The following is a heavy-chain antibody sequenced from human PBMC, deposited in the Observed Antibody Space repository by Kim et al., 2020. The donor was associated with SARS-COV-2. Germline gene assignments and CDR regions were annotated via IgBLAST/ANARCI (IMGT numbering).Heavy chain of an antibody. D-gene: IGHD3-10*01. CDR3: ARVYYGSGYGNFEY. Sequence: AQKFQGRVTMTRETSINTVYMELSSLRSEDPAVYYCARVYYGSGYGNFEYWGQGTLVTISS. J-gene: IGHJ4*02. V-gene: IGHV1-8*01.